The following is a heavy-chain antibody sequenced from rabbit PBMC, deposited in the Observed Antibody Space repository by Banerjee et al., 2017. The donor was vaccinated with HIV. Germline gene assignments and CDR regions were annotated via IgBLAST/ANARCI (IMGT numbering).Heavy chain of an antibody. V-gene: IGHV1S45*01. CDR3: ASTAGSSYRGPYYFNL. Sequence: QEQLEESGGDLVKPEGSLTLTCTASGFSFSSGYWICWVRQAPGKGLEWIGCIGAGGVITWYASWAKGRFTISKTSSTTVTLQMTSLTAADTATYFCASTAGSSYRGPYYFNLWGPGTLVTVS. CDR1: GFSFSSGYW. D-gene: IGHD8-1*01. CDR2: IGAGGVIT. J-gene: IGHJ4*01.